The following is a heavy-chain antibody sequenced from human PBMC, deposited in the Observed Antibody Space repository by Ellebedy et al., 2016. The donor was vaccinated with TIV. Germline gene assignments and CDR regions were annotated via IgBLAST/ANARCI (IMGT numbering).Heavy chain of an antibody. CDR1: GFTFSSYS. D-gene: IGHD1-14*01. Sequence: GESLKISXAASGFTFSSYSMSWVRQAPGKGLEWVSGISGSGSRTYYADSVKGRFTISRDNSKNTLFLQMNSLRAEDSALYYCAKDREGGNQPPDAFDIWGQGTMVTVSS. J-gene: IGHJ3*02. CDR2: ISGSGSRT. CDR3: AKDREGGNQPPDAFDI. V-gene: IGHV3-23*01.